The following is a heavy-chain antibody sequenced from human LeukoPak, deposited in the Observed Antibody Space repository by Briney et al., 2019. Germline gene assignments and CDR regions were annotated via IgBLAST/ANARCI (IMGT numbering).Heavy chain of an antibody. CDR2: ISADGIDK. Sequence: GGSLRLSCAASGFTFSNYGMHWVRQATGKGLEWVAVISADGIDKYYADSVKGRFTISRDNSKNTLYLQMSSLRPEDTAVYYCAKDKGREGDYWGQGNLVTVSS. V-gene: IGHV3-30*18. J-gene: IGHJ4*02. CDR3: AKDKGREGDY. CDR1: GFTFSNYG.